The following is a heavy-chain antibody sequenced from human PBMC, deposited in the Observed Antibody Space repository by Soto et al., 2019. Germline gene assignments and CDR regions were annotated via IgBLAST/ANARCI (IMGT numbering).Heavy chain of an antibody. D-gene: IGHD4-17*01. CDR3: AGLYDYYYYYYMDV. V-gene: IGHV3-48*01. CDR1: GFTFSSYS. Sequence: GGSLRLSCAASGFTFSSYSINWVRQAPGKGLEWVSYISSSSSTIYYADSVKGRFTISRDNAKNSLYLQMNSLRAEDTAVYYCAGLYDYYYYYYMDVWGKGTTVTVSS. J-gene: IGHJ6*03. CDR2: ISSSSSTI.